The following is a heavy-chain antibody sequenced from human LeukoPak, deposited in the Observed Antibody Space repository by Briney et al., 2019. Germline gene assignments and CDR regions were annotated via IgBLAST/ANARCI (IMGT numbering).Heavy chain of an antibody. CDR1: GFTFSSYA. J-gene: IGHJ4*02. V-gene: IGHV3-30-3*01. D-gene: IGHD5-12*01. Sequence: GGSLRLSCAASGFTFSSYAMHWVRQAPGKGLEWVAVISYDGSNKYYADSVKGRFTISRDNSKNTLYLQMNSLRAEDTAVYYCARASDVDIVATITPDWGQGTLVTVSS. CDR2: ISYDGSNK. CDR3: ARASDVDIVATITPD.